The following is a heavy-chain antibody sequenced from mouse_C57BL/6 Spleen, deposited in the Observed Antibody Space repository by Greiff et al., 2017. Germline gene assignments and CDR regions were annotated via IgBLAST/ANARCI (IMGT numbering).Heavy chain of an antibody. CDR2: INPSTGGT. J-gene: IGHJ2*01. Sequence: EVQLQESGPELVKPGASVKISCKASGYSFTGYYMNWVKQSPEKSLEWIGEINPSTGGTTYNQKFKAKATLTVDKSSSTAYMQLKSLTSEDSAVYYCARGLRKGHDFDYWGQGTTLTVSS. D-gene: IGHD2-4*01. V-gene: IGHV1-42*01. CDR3: ARGLRKGHDFDY. CDR1: GYSFTGYY.